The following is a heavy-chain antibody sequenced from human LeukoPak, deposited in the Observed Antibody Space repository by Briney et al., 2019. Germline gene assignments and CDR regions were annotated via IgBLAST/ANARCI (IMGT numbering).Heavy chain of an antibody. CDR2: ISAYNGNT. D-gene: IGHD3-22*01. CDR3: ARGAVPMIVVVIEFDY. V-gene: IGHV1-18*01. J-gene: IGHJ4*02. CDR1: GYTFTSYG. Sequence: ASVKVSCKASGYTFTSYGISWVRQAPGQGPEWMGWISAYNGNTNYAQKLQGRVTMTTDTSTSTAYMELRSLRSDDTAVYYCARGAVPMIVVVIEFDYWGQGTLVTVSS.